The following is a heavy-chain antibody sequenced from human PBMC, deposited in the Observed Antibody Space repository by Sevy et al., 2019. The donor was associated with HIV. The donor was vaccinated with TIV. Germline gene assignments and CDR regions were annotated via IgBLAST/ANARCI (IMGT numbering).Heavy chain of an antibody. Sequence: GGSLRLSCAASGFTFSSHAMHWVRQAPGKGLEWMTIISYDGSNKHHANSVKGRFTISRDNSKNTLYLQMNSLRPEDTAVYYCARAPGAVIAAGPYDLDYWGQGTLVTVSS. CDR1: GFTFSSHA. V-gene: IGHV3-30*04. J-gene: IGHJ4*02. CDR3: ARAPGAVIAAGPYDLDY. CDR2: ISYDGSNK. D-gene: IGHD6-13*01.